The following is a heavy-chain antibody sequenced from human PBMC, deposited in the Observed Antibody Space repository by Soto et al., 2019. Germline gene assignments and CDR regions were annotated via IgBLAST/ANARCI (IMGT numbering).Heavy chain of an antibody. CDR2: IWYDGSNK. J-gene: IGHJ4*02. CDR3: ARSVSMVRGVISHFDY. Sequence: GGSLRLSCAASGFTFSSYGMHWVRQAPGKGLEWVAVIWYDGSNKYYADSVKGRFTISRDNSKNTLYLQMNSLRAEDTAVYYCARSVSMVRGVISHFDYRGQGPLVTVSS. V-gene: IGHV3-33*01. D-gene: IGHD3-10*01. CDR1: GFTFSSYG.